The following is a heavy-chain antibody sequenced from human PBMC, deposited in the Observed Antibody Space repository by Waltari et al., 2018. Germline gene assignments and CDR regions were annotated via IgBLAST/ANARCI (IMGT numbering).Heavy chain of an antibody. CDR2: IYYSGST. D-gene: IGHD2-2*01. Sequence: QVQLQESGPGLVKPSETLSLTCTVSGGSISSYYWSWIRQPPGKGLEWIGYIYYSGSTNYNPSLKSRVTISVDTSKNQFSLKLSSVTAADTAVYYCARVAVPAARLYYYYGMDVWGQGTTVTVSS. CDR1: GGSISSYY. V-gene: IGHV4-59*01. CDR3: ARVAVPAARLYYYYGMDV. J-gene: IGHJ6*02.